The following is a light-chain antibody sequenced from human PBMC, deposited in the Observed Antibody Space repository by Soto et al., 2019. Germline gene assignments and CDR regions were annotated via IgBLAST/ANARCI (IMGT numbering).Light chain of an antibody. J-gene: IGKJ2*01. CDR2: DAS. V-gene: IGKV1-13*02. Sequence: AIQLTQSPSSLSASVGDRVTITCRASQGIRSALAWNQQKPGKAPKLLIYDASSLQRGVPSRFSGSGSGTDFTLTISSLQPEDFATYYCQQFNSYPRTFGQVTELEI. CDR3: QQFNSYPRT. CDR1: QGIRSA.